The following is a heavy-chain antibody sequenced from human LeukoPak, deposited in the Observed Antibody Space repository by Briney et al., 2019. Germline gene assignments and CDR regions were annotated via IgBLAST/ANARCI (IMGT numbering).Heavy chain of an antibody. Sequence: PGGSLRLSCAASGYTFSSHGMYWVRQAPGKGLEWVALIWYDGSKEDYADSVKGRFSVSRDNSENMLYLQMNSLRDEDTAMYYCARLYSSGWSDYWGQGTLVTVSS. CDR2: IWYDGSKE. CDR1: GYTFSSHG. J-gene: IGHJ4*02. CDR3: ARLYSSGWSDY. V-gene: IGHV3-33*01. D-gene: IGHD6-19*01.